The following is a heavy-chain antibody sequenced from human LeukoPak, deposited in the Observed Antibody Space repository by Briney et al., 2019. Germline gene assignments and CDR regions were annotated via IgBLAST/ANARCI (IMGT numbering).Heavy chain of an antibody. CDR1: GFTFSYYA. J-gene: IGHJ4*02. Sequence: GGSLRLSCAASGFTFSYYALHWVRQAPGKGLEWVAVISYDGSNKYYADSVKGRFTISRDNSKNTLYLQMNSLRGEDTAVYYCARDRKGGSGWTLFDYWGQGTLVTVSS. CDR2: ISYDGSNK. D-gene: IGHD6-19*01. CDR3: ARDRKGGSGWTLFDY. V-gene: IGHV3-30-3*01.